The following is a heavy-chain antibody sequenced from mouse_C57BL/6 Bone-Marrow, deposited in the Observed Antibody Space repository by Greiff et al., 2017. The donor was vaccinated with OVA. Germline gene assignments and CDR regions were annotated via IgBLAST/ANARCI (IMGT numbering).Heavy chain of an antibody. D-gene: IGHD2-4*01. J-gene: IGHJ3*01. V-gene: IGHV5-9-1*02. Sequence: DVKLQESGEGLVKPGGSLKLSCAASGFTFSSYAMSWVRQTPEKRLEWVAYISSGGDYIYYADTVKGRFTISRDNARNTLYLQMSSLKSEDTAMYYCTRSGDYPAWFAYWGQGTLVTVSA. CDR3: TRSGDYPAWFAY. CDR2: ISSGGDYI. CDR1: GFTFSSYA.